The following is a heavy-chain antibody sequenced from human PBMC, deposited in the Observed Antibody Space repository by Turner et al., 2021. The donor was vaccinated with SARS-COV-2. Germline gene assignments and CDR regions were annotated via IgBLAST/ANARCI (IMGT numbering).Heavy chain of an antibody. V-gene: IGHV4-4*07. D-gene: IGHD3-9*01. J-gene: IGHJ4*02. CDR2: KYTSGGT. CDR3: ARSGTGRYFDWLLLIDY. Sequence: QVQLQESCPGLVNPSQTLSLTCTVSGDSISGYYWSWIRQPAGKGREWIGRKYTSGGTNYNPSLKSRVTMSLDSSKNQFYLKLNSVTAADTAMYYCARSGTGRYFDWLLLIDYWGQGTLVTVSS. CDR1: GDSISGYY.